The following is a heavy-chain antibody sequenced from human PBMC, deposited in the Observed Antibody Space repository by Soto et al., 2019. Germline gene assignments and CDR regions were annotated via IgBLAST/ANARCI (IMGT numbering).Heavy chain of an antibody. CDR1: GGSFRDYY. J-gene: IGHJ4*02. V-gene: IGHV4-34*01. CDR2: INHSGST. D-gene: IGHD6-6*01. CDR3: ARTSRFDS. Sequence: QVHLQQWGAGLLKSSETLSLTCAVYGGSFRDYYWSWVRQPPGKGLEWIGQINHSGSTNYNPSLKSRVTLSVDTSKNQFSLKLSSVTAADTAVYCCARTSRFDSWGQGTLVTVSS.